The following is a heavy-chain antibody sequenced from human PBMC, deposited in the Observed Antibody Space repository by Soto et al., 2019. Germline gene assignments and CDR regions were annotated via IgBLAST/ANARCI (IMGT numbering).Heavy chain of an antibody. V-gene: IGHV3-7*03. Sequence: PGGSLRLSCAASGFTFSSYWMSWVRQAPGKGLEWVANIKQDGSEKYYVDSVKGRFTISRDNAKNTLYLQMNSLRAEDTAVYYCAKVGYISSSFGMDVWGQGTTVTVSS. CDR2: IKQDGSEK. J-gene: IGHJ6*02. CDR1: GFTFSSYW. CDR3: AKVGYISSSFGMDV. D-gene: IGHD6-13*01.